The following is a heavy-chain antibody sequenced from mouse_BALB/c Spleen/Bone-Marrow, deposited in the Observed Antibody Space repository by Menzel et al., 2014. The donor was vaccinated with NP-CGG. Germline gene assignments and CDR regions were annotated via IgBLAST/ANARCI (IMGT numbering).Heavy chain of an antibody. J-gene: IGHJ2*01. CDR1: GYTFTSSW. V-gene: IGHV1S130*01. CDR2: IHPNSGNT. D-gene: IGHD3-2*02. Sequence: QDQLHQSASVLEMPGASVMLSCNSSGYTFTSSWMHWAKQRPAQGFEWIGEIHPNSGNTNYNEKFKGTATLTVDSSSSTAYVDLSSLTSEDSAVYYCARSGFDYWGQGTPLTASS. CDR3: ARSGFDY.